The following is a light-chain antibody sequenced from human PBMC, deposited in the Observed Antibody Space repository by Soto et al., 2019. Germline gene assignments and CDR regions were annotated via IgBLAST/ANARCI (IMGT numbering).Light chain of an antibody. V-gene: IGKV1-5*03. CDR3: QQYNNWPT. CDR1: QAISSW. Sequence: DIQMTQSPSTLSGSVGDRVTITCRASQAISSWLAWYQQKPGKAPKLLIYKASTLKSGVPSRFSGSGSGTEFTLTINSLQSEDFAVYFCQQYNNWPTFGQGTKVDIK. CDR2: KAS. J-gene: IGKJ1*01.